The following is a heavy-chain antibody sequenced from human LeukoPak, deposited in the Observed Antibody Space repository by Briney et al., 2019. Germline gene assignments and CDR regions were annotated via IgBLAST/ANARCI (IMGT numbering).Heavy chain of an antibody. J-gene: IGHJ6*02. V-gene: IGHV4-61*02. CDR3: ARDLAVAGLWPYYYGMDV. CDR2: IYTSGST. Sequence: PSETLSLTCTVSGGSISSGSYYWSGIRQPAGKGLEWIGRIYTSGSTNYNPSLKSRVTISVDTSKNQFSLKLSSVTAADTAVYYCARDLAVAGLWPYYYGMDVWGQGTTVTVSS. CDR1: GGSISSGSYY. D-gene: IGHD6-19*01.